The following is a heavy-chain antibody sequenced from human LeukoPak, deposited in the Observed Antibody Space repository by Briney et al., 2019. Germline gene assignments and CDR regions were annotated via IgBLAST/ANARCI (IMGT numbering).Heavy chain of an antibody. V-gene: IGHV4-59*01. D-gene: IGHD4-23*01. CDR1: GGSISSYY. CDR3: TSGPTAVITPGGYFDY. Sequence: SETLSLTCTVSGGSISSYYWSWIRQPPGKGLEWIGYIYYSGSTNYNPSLKSRVTISVDTSKNQFSLKLSSVTAADTAVYYCTSGPTAVITPGGYFDYWSQGTLVTVSS. J-gene: IGHJ4*02. CDR2: IYYSGST.